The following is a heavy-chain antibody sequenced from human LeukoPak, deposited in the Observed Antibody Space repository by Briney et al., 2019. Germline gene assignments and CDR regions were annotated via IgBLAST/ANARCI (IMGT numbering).Heavy chain of an antibody. CDR1: GGSISSYY. CDR2: IYYSGST. D-gene: IGHD5-18*01. Sequence: SETLSLTCTVSGGSISSYYWSWIRQPPGKGLEWIGYIYYSGSTNYNPSLKRRVTISVYTSKNKFSLTLSSVTAADTAVYNCARVPLGYSYGVGDYYMDVWGKGTTVTVSS. CDR3: ARVPLGYSYGVGDYYMDV. J-gene: IGHJ6*03. V-gene: IGHV4-59*01.